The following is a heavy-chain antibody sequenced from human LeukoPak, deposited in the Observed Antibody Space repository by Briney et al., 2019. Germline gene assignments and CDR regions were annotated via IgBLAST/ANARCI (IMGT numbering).Heavy chain of an antibody. CDR1: GGSISSSY. Sequence: SETLSLTCTVSGGSISSSYWSWIRQPAGKGLEWIGSIYYSGSTYYNPSLKSRVTISVDTSKNQFSLKLSSVTAADTAVYYCARHNGDRYYYGSGSIYYFDYWGQGTLVTVSS. CDR2: IYYSGST. V-gene: IGHV4-59*05. CDR3: ARHNGDRYYYGSGSIYYFDY. J-gene: IGHJ4*02. D-gene: IGHD3-10*01.